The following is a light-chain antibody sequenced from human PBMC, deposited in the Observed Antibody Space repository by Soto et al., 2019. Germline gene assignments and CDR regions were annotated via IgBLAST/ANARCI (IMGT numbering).Light chain of an antibody. CDR1: QSISRW. CDR2: DAS. V-gene: IGKV1-39*01. J-gene: IGKJ1*01. CDR3: QQRYSTTPT. Sequence: DIQMTQSPSTLSSSFGDRVTITCRASQSISRWLAWYQQKPGKAPKFLMYDASTLQSGVPSRFSGSGSGTDGTITISSLQTEDGATYDCQQRYSTTPTFGQGTKVDIK.